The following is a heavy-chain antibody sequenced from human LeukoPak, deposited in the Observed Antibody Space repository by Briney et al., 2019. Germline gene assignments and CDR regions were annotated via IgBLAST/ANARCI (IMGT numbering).Heavy chain of an antibody. CDR3: AGAALTNQYTSGAFHP. CDR1: GSSITSYY. J-gene: IGHJ5*02. CDR2: ISNSGTN. V-gene: IGHV4-59*01. D-gene: IGHD3-10*01. Sequence: SETLSLTCAVSGSSITSYYWSWIRQPPGKGLEWIGDISNSGTNNYNPSLKSRVTISVDKSKKQVSLRLKSLTAADTAVYFCAGAALTNQYTSGAFHPWGQGTLVTVSS.